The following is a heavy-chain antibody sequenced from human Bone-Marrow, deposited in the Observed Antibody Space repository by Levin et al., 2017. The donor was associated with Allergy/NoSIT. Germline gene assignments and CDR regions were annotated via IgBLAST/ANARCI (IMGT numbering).Heavy chain of an antibody. CDR3: AKDHECMGYPTFDY. CDR1: GFSFSKLA. Sequence: GGSLRLSCAASGFSFSKLAMSWVRQAPGKGLEWVSTFSASGPYYADSVKGRFTISRDNSRNTLSLEMNSLRDEDTAVYYCAKDHECMGYPTFDYWGQGTQVTVSS. D-gene: IGHD2-8*01. J-gene: IGHJ4*02. V-gene: IGHV3-23*01. CDR2: FSASGP.